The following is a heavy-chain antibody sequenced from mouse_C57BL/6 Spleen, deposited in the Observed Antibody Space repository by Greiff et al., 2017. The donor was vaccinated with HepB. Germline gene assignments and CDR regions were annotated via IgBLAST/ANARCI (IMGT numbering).Heavy chain of an antibody. CDR3: ARSENWFAY. V-gene: IGHV1-81*01. CDR1: GYTFTSYG. J-gene: IGHJ3*01. CDR2: IYPRSGNT. Sequence: VQLVESGAELARPGASVKLSCKASGYTFTSYGISWVKQRTGQGLEWIGEIYPRSGNTYYNEKFKGKATLTADKSSSTAYMELRSLTSEDSAVYFCARSENWFAYWGQGTLVTVSA.